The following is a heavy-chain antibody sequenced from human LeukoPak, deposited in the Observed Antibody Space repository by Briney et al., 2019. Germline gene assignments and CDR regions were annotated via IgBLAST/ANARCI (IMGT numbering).Heavy chain of an antibody. Sequence: ASVKVSCKASGYTFTSYDINWVRQATGQGLEWMGWMNPNSGNTGYAQKFQGRVTMTRNTSISTAYIELSSLRPEDTAVYYCARGGRDGWLVTSYCYGMEVWGQGTTVTDSS. V-gene: IGHV1-8*01. CDR1: GYTFTSYD. D-gene: IGHD6-19*01. CDR3: ARGGRDGWLVTSYCYGMEV. J-gene: IGHJ6*02. CDR2: MNPNSGNT.